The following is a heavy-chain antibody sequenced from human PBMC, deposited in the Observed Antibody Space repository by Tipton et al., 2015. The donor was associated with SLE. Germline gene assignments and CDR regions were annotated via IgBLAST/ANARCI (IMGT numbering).Heavy chain of an antibody. J-gene: IGHJ4*02. D-gene: IGHD3-3*01. CDR1: GGTFSSYG. CDR3: ARGRFLDHILGY. CDR2: ITPIFGTP. Sequence: QLVQSGAEVKKPGSSVKVSCKASGGTFSSYGISWVRQAPGQGLEWMGDITPIFGTPNYAQKFQGRVTITTDESTSTAYMELSSLRSEDTAVYYCARGRFLDHILGYWGQGTLVTVSS. V-gene: IGHV1-69*01.